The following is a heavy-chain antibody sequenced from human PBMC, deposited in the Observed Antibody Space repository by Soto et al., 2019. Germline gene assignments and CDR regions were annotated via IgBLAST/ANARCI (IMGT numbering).Heavy chain of an antibody. CDR2: ISGSGGST. Sequence: GGSLRLSCAASGFTFSSYAMSWVRQAPGKGLEWVSAISGSGGSTYYADSVKGRFTISRDNSKNTLYLQMNSLRAEDTAVYYCAKTGSLIVVVPVDYWGQGTLVTVSS. CDR1: GFTFSSYA. V-gene: IGHV3-23*01. D-gene: IGHD2-2*01. J-gene: IGHJ4*02. CDR3: AKTGSLIVVVPVDY.